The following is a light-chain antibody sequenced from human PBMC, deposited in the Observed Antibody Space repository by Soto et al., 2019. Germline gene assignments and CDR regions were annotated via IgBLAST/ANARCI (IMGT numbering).Light chain of an antibody. J-gene: IGKJ1*01. Sequence: IVITQSPSTLSVSPGERGTLSCRATQSVGSNLAWYQQKPGQAPRLLIFGASTRATGIPDRFSGSGSGTEFTLTISRLEPEDFAVYYCQQYGTSPQTFGQGTKVDIK. V-gene: IGKV3-15*01. CDR3: QQYGTSPQT. CDR1: QSVGSN. CDR2: GAS.